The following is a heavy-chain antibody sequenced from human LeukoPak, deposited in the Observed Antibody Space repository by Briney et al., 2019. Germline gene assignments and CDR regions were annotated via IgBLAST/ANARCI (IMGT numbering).Heavy chain of an antibody. Sequence: GGSLRLSCAASGFTFSSYGMHWVRQAPGKGLEWVAFIRYDGSNKYYADSVKGRFTISRDNSKNTLYLQMNSLRAEDTAVYYCARGYCSGGSCYHLGYWGQGTLVTVSS. D-gene: IGHD2-15*01. J-gene: IGHJ4*02. CDR1: GFTFSSYG. CDR3: ARGYCSGGSCYHLGY. V-gene: IGHV3-30*02. CDR2: IRYDGSNK.